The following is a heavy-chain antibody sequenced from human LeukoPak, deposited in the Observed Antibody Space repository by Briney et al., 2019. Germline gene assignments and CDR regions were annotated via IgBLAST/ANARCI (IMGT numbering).Heavy chain of an antibody. CDR1: GFTFSSYG. V-gene: IGHV3-30*03. CDR2: ISYDGSNK. Sequence: GGSLRLPCAASGFTFSSYGMHWVHQAPGKGLEWVAVISYDGSNKYYADSVKGRFTISRDNSKDTLYLQMNSLRAEDTAVYCCAREDLGIDWYFDLWGRGTLVTVSS. D-gene: IGHD7-27*01. CDR3: AREDLGIDWYFDL. J-gene: IGHJ2*01.